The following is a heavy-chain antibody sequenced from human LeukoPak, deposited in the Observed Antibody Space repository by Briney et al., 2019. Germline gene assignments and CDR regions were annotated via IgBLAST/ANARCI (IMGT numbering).Heavy chain of an antibody. J-gene: IGHJ4*02. Sequence: GGSLRLSCAASGFTFSSYAMSWVRQAPGKGLGWVSTISGSPSNTYYADSVKGRFTISRDNSKNTLYLQMNSLRAEDTAVYFCARRDLWFDFWGQGTLVTVSS. CDR1: GFTFSSYA. CDR3: ARRDLWFDF. V-gene: IGHV3-23*01. D-gene: IGHD3-10*01. CDR2: ISGSPSNT.